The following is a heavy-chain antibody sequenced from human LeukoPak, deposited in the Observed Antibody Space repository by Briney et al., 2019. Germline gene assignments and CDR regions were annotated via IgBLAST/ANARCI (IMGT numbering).Heavy chain of an antibody. CDR3: ARQSRVPGVTIDWFDP. V-gene: IGHV4-61*02. CDR1: GGSISSGSYY. D-gene: IGHD3-10*01. Sequence: PSETLSLTCTVSGGSISSGSYYWSWIRQPAGKGLEWIGRIYTSGSTNYNPSLKSRVTISVDTSKNQFSLKLTSVTAADTAVYYCARQSRVPGVTIDWFDPWGQGTLVTVSS. J-gene: IGHJ5*02. CDR2: IYTSGST.